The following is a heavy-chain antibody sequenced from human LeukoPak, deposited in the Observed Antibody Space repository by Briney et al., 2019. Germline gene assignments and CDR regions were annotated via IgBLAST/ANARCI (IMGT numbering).Heavy chain of an antibody. CDR3: ARGETNDVLAAAGYWNNWFDP. CDR1: GGSISSSNW. J-gene: IGHJ5*02. D-gene: IGHD6-13*01. CDR2: IYHSGST. V-gene: IGHV4-4*02. Sequence: KPSETLSLTCAVSGGSISSSNWWSWVRQPPGKGLEWIGEIYHSGSTNYNPSLKSRVTISVDKSKNQFSLKLSSVTAADTAVYYCARGETNDVLAAAGYWNNWFDPWGQGTLVTVSS.